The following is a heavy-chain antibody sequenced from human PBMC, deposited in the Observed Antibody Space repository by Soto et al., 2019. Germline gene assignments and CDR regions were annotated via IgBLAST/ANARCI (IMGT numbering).Heavy chain of an antibody. J-gene: IGHJ3*02. CDR2: IYYSGST. CDR3: ARHRLGLTAFDI. CDR1: GGSISSYY. D-gene: IGHD6-25*01. Sequence: SETLSLTCTVSGGSISSYYWSWIRQPPGKGLEWIGYIYYSGSTNYNPSLKSRVTISVDTSKNQFSLKLGSVTAADTAVYYCARHRLGLTAFDIWGQGTMVTVSS. V-gene: IGHV4-59*08.